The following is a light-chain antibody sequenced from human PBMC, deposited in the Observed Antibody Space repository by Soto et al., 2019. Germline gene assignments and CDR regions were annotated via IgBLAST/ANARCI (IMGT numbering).Light chain of an antibody. J-gene: IGKJ2*01. CDR3: LHYGSSPPVT. Sequence: EIVLTQSPGTLSLSPGERATLSCRASQSVSSNYLAWYQQKPGLAPRLLIYGASSRATGIPDRFSGSGSGTDFTLTISRLEPEDFAVYYWLHYGSSPPVTFAQGTKLEIK. CDR1: QSVSSNY. CDR2: GAS. V-gene: IGKV3-20*01.